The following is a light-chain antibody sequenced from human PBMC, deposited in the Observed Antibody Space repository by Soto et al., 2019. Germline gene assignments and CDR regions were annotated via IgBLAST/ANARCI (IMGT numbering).Light chain of an antibody. CDR3: CSYAGSSTYV. Sequence: QTASVSGSPGQSITISCTGTSSDVGSYNLVSWYQQHPGKAPKLMIYEGSKRPSGVSNRFSGSKSGNTASLTISGLQAEDEADYYCCSYAGSSTYVFGTGTKVTVL. V-gene: IGLV2-23*01. J-gene: IGLJ1*01. CDR1: SSDVGSYNL. CDR2: EGS.